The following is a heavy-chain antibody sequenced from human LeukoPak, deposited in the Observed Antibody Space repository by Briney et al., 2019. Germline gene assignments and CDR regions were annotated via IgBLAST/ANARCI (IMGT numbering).Heavy chain of an antibody. Sequence: PSETLSLTCAVYGGSFSGYYWSWIRQPPGKGLEWIGEINHSGSTNYNPSLKSRVTISVDTSKNQFSLKLSSVTAADTAVYYCARREYSSGWFQAIDYWGQGTLVTVSS. D-gene: IGHD6-19*01. J-gene: IGHJ4*02. CDR3: ARREYSSGWFQAIDY. V-gene: IGHV4-34*01. CDR2: INHSGST. CDR1: GGSFSGYY.